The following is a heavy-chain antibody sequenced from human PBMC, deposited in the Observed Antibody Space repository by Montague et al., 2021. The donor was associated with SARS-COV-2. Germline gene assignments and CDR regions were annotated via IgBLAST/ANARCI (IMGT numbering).Heavy chain of an antibody. Sequence: CAISGDSVVEHRRRSDEHTHELPTLIKFVCRTYHGSKWYNDYAVSMQSRVTINPDTSKNQFSLHVNSVTPEDTAVYCCARDSEYSIDYWGQGLLVTVSS. CDR3: ARDSEYSIDY. V-gene: IGHV6-1*01. J-gene: IGHJ4*02. CDR2: TYHGSKWYN. D-gene: IGHD6-6*01. CDR1: GDSVVEHRRR.